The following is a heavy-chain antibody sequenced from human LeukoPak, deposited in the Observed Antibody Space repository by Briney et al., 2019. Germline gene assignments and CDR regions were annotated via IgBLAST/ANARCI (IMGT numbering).Heavy chain of an antibody. CDR3: ARDRAIRSGWYRDNWFDP. CDR2: IYSGGST. D-gene: IGHD6-19*01. CDR1: GFTVSSNY. Sequence: PGGSLRLSCAASGFTVSSNYMSWVRQAPGKGLEWVSVIYSGGSTYYADSVKGRFTISRDNSKNTLFLQMNSLRSDDTAVYYCARDRAIRSGWYRDNWFDPWGQGTLVTVSS. V-gene: IGHV3-53*05. J-gene: IGHJ5*02.